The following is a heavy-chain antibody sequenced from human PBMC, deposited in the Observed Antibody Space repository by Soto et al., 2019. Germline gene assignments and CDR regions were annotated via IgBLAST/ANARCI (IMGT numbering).Heavy chain of an antibody. D-gene: IGHD3-10*01. CDR1: GGSISSYY. CDR2: IHYSGST. V-gene: IGHV4-59*01. Sequence: SETLSLTCTVSGGSISSYYWNWIRQPPGKGLGWIGYIHYSGSTNYNPSLKSRVTISVDTSNNQFSLKLSSVTAADTAVYYCATGRFSAMIRGVIMFDPWGQGTLVTVSS. J-gene: IGHJ5*02. CDR3: ATGRFSAMIRGVIMFDP.